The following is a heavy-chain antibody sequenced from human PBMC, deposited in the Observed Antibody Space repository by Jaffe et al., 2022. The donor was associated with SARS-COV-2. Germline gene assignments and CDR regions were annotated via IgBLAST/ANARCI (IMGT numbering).Heavy chain of an antibody. V-gene: IGHV3-9*01. CDR1: GFTFDDYA. J-gene: IGHJ4*02. D-gene: IGHD5-12*01. Sequence: EVQLVESGGGLVQPGRSLRLSCAASGFTFDDYAMHWVRQAPGKGLEWVSGISWNSGSIGYADSVKGRFTISRDNAKNSLYLQMNSLRAEDTALYYCAKDTGSGYDLVYFDYWGQGTLVTVSS. CDR2: ISWNSGSI. CDR3: AKDTGSGYDLVYFDY.